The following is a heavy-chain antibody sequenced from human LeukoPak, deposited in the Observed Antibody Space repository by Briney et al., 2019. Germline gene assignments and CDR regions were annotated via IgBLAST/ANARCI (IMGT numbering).Heavy chain of an antibody. Sequence: GGSLRLSCAASGFTFSRSWMRWLRQVPGKGLVWVSEIYSDATTTAYADSVKGRFTISRDNAKNTLYLQMNSLRAEDTAVYFCGREGATVATQIDYWGQGTLATVSS. CDR3: GREGATVATQIDY. D-gene: IGHD4-23*01. CDR1: GFTFSRSW. V-gene: IGHV3-74*01. J-gene: IGHJ4*02. CDR2: IYSDATTT.